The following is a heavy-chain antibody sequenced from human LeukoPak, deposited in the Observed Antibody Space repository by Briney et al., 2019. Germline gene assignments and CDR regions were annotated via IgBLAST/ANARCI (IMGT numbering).Heavy chain of an antibody. CDR3: ARDGGYSGYDADC. CDR2: ISDTSVM. Sequence: GGSLRLSCVASGFSFSLYSMKWVRQAPGKGLEWVSYISDTSVMYYADSVRGRFTISRDNAKNSLFLQMNSLRVEDTGVYYCARDGGYSGYDADCWGQGTLVTVSS. V-gene: IGHV3-48*01. D-gene: IGHD5-12*01. J-gene: IGHJ4*02. CDR1: GFSFSLYS.